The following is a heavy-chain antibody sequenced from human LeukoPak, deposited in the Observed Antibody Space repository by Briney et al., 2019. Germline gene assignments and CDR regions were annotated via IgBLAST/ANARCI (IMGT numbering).Heavy chain of an antibody. CDR1: GFTFSSYS. V-gene: IGHV3-21*01. D-gene: IGHD2-2*01. CDR2: ISIRGSSI. CDR3: ARFETCTCTTCDDTFDI. J-gene: IGHJ3*02. Sequence: GGSQRLSCAASGFTFSSYSLNWVRQAPGKGLEWVSSISIRGSSIYYADSVKGRFTISRDNAKNSLYLQMNSLRAEDTAVYYCARFETCTCTTCDDTFDIWGQGTMVTVSS.